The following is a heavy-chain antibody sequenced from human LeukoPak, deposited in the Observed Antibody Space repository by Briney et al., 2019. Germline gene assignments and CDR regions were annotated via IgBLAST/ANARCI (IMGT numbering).Heavy chain of an antibody. D-gene: IGHD6-13*01. J-gene: IGHJ4*02. CDR1: GASVSNNYYY. Sequence: SETLSLTCTVAGASVSNNYYYGGWIRQPPGKGVEWIGSLSYRGSTYYNPSLKSRVAISVDTSKTQFSLKVSSVTAADTAVYYCARVLAAAAHFDYWGQGTLVTVSS. CDR2: LSYRGST. V-gene: IGHV4-39*01. CDR3: ARVLAAAAHFDY.